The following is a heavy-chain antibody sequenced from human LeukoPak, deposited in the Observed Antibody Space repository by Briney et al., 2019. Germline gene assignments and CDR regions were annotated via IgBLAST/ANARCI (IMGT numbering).Heavy chain of an antibody. CDR2: IGSSSSYI. CDR3: AASTKHTAMVDY. D-gene: IGHD5-18*01. V-gene: IGHV3-21*01. J-gene: IGHJ4*02. Sequence: GEALEISCAASGFTFSSYSMNWVRQAPGKGLEWGSSIGSSSSYIYYADSVKGRFTISRDNAKNSLHLQMNSLRAEDTAVYYCAASTKHTAMVDYWGQGTLVTVSS. CDR1: GFTFSSYS.